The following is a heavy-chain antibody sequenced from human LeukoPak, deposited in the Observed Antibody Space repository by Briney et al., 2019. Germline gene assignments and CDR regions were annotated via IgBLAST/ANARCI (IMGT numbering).Heavy chain of an antibody. J-gene: IGHJ4*02. D-gene: IGHD5-18*01. V-gene: IGHV3-30-3*01. Sequence: GGSLRLSCAASGFTFSSYAMHWVRQAPGKGLEWVAVISYDGSNKYYADSVKGRFTISRDNSKNTLYLQMNSLRVEDTAVYYCARDEEGGYSYGLLDYWGQGTLVTVSS. CDR2: ISYDGSNK. CDR1: GFTFSSYA. CDR3: ARDEEGGYSYGLLDY.